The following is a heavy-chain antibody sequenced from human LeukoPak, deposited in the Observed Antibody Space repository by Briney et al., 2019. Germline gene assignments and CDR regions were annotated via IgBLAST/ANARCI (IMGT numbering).Heavy chain of an antibody. J-gene: IGHJ4*02. CDR2: IIPILCIA. V-gene: IGHV1-69*02. D-gene: IGHD2-21*01. CDR3: ARGPYLLRYFDY. CDR1: GGTFSSYT. Sequence: SVKVSCKASGGTFSSYTIRWVRQAPGQGLEGMGRIIPILCIANYAQKFQGRVKITADKYNNTAYMELSSLRSEDTAVYYCARGPYLLRYFDYWGQGTLVTVSS.